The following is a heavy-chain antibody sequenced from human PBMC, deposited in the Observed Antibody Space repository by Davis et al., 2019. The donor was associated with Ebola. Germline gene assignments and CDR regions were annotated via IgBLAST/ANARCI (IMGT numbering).Heavy chain of an antibody. CDR2: INPSGGST. J-gene: IGHJ4*02. V-gene: IGHV1-46*01. D-gene: IGHD6-19*01. CDR1: GYTFTSYY. CDR3: ARGRGFGSIAVAYPDY. Sequence: ASVKVSCKASGYTFTSYYMHWVRQAPGQGLEWMGIINPSGGSTSYAQKFQGRVTMTRDTSTSTVYMELSSLRSEDTAVYYCARGRGFGSIAVAYPDYWGQGTLVTVSS.